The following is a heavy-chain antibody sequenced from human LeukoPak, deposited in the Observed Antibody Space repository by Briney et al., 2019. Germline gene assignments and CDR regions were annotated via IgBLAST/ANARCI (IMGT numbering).Heavy chain of an antibody. D-gene: IGHD3-10*01. J-gene: IGHJ2*01. Sequence: SVKVSCRASGYTFTSYGISWVRQAPGQGLEWMGGIIPIFGTANYAQKFQGRVTITADKSTSTAYMELSSLRSEDTAVYYCARDRESYYYGSGSLYWYFDLWGRGTLVTVSS. CDR2: IIPIFGTA. CDR1: GYTFTSYG. V-gene: IGHV1-69*06. CDR3: ARDRESYYYGSGSLYWYFDL.